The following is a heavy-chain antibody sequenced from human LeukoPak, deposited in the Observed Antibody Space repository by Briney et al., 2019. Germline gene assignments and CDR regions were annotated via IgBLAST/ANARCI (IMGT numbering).Heavy chain of an antibody. Sequence: GGPLRLSCPASGFTSSDYYMSWIRQAPGRGREGVSYISSSGSTIYYADSLKGRFTISRDNSKNSQYLQMNSLRAEDTAVYYCARDNLWFGELTSWGQGTLVTVSS. D-gene: IGHD3-10*01. CDR3: ARDNLWFGELTS. J-gene: IGHJ5*02. CDR1: GFTSSDYY. CDR2: ISSSGSTI. V-gene: IGHV3-11*01.